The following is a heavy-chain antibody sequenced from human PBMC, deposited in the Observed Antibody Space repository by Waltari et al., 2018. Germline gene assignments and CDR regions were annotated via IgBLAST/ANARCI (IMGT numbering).Heavy chain of an antibody. D-gene: IGHD3-10*01. CDR3: AKQRGSYIAGPLDY. V-gene: IGHV3-9*03. J-gene: IGHJ4*02. CDR1: GLSFDDYA. CDR2: ISWNSDNM. Sequence: EVQLVESGGGSVQPGRSLRLSCVVSGLSFDDYAMHWVRQAPGKGLEGVSGISWNSDNMGYADSVKGRFTISRDNAKNSLYLQMNSLRAEDMALYYCAKQRGSYIAGPLDYWGQGTLVTVSS.